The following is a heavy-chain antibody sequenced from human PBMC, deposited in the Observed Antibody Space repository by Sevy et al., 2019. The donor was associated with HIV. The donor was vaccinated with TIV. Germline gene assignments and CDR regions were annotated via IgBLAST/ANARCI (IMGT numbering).Heavy chain of an antibody. Sequence: ASVKVSCKASGGTFSSYAISWVRQAPGQGLEWMGGIIPIFGTANYAQKFQGRVTITADESTSTAYMELGSLRSEDTAVYYCARARKTGSGSYCRYYFRYGMDVWGQGTTVTVSS. J-gene: IGHJ6*02. V-gene: IGHV1-69*13. CDR2: IIPIFGTA. CDR1: GGTFSSYA. CDR3: ARARKTGSGSYCRYYFRYGMDV. D-gene: IGHD3-10*01.